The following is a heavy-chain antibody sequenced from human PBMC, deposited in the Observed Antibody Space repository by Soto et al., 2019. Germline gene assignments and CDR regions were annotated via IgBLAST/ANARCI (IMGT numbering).Heavy chain of an antibody. CDR2: IYYSGST. V-gene: IGHV4-59*12. CDR1: GGSISSYY. J-gene: IGHJ4*02. CDR3: ARTGYNYGVYYFDY. Sequence: PSETLSLTCTVSGGSISSYYWSWIRQPPGKGLEWIGYIYYSGSTNYNPSLKSRATISVDKSKNQFSLKLSSVTAADTAVYYCARTGYNYGVYYFDYWGQGTLVTVSS. D-gene: IGHD5-18*01.